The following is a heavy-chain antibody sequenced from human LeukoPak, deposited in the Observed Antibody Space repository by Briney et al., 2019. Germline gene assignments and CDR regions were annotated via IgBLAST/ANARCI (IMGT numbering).Heavy chain of an antibody. CDR1: GFTFSSYG. CDR3: AKDGLGGSYLGFDY. CDR2: IRYDGSNK. Sequence: PGGSLRLSCAASGFTFSSYGMPWVRQAPGKGLEWVAFIRYDGSNKYYADSVKGRFTISRDNSKNTLYLQMNSLRAEDTAVYYCAKDGLGGSYLGFDYWGQGTLVTVSS. J-gene: IGHJ4*02. V-gene: IGHV3-30*02. D-gene: IGHD1-26*01.